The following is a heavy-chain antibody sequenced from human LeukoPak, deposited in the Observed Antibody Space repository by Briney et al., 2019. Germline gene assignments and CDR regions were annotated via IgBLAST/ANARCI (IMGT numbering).Heavy chain of an antibody. CDR2: LSYRGDST. Sequence: GGTLRLSCAGSGFSFSDYGMSWVRQPPGKGLEWVSGLSYRGDSTYYADSVKGRFTISRDNSKNTLYLQMNSLRAEDTAVYYCARDVMVRGVTNSYYFDYWGQGTLVTVSS. CDR1: GFSFSDYG. CDR3: ARDVMVRGVTNSYYFDY. V-gene: IGHV3-23*01. D-gene: IGHD3-10*01. J-gene: IGHJ4*02.